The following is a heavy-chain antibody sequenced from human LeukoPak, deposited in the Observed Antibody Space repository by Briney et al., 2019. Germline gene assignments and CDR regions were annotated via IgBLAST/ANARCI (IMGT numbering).Heavy chain of an antibody. Sequence: GASVKVSCKASGYTFTSYDINWVRQATGQGLEWMGWMNPNSGNTGYAQKFQGRVTMTRNTSISTAYMELSSLRSEDTAVYYCARDLVLVRGWGVGYYYYMDVWGKGTTVTISS. CDR2: MNPNSGNT. CDR1: GYTFTSYD. D-gene: IGHD3-10*01. CDR3: ARDLVLVRGWGVGYYYYMDV. J-gene: IGHJ6*03. V-gene: IGHV1-8*01.